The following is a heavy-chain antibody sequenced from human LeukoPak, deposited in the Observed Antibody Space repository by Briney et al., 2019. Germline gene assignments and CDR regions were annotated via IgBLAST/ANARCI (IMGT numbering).Heavy chain of an antibody. CDR1: GGSISSSSYY. Sequence: PSETPSLTCTVSGGSISSSSYYWGGIRQPPGKGLEWIGSIYYSGSTYYNPSLKSRVTISVDTSKNQFSLKLSSVTAADTAVYYCARAVRLRLGELSLLNYFDYWGQGTLVTVSS. D-gene: IGHD3-16*02. CDR2: IYYSGST. J-gene: IGHJ4*02. V-gene: IGHV4-39*07. CDR3: ARAVRLRLGELSLLNYFDY.